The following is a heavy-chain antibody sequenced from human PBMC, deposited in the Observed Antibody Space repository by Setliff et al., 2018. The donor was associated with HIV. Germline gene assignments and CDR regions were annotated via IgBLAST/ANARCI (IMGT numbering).Heavy chain of an antibody. CDR1: GGSFSNYY. D-gene: IGHD1-26*01. J-gene: IGHJ6*03. CDR2: INHSGST. Sequence: SETLSLTCAVYGGSFSNYYWSWIRQPPVKGLEWIGEINHSGSTNYNPSLKSRVTISVDTSKNQFSLKLSSVTAADTAVYYCARRRPPPSGLYSAYYMDVWGTGTTVTVSS. CDR3: ARRRPPPSGLYSAYYMDV. V-gene: IGHV4-34*01.